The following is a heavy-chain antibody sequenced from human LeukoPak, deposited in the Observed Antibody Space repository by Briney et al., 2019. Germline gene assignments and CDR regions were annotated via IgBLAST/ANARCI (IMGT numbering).Heavy chain of an antibody. CDR2: IRGSGGNT. CDR3: AKDHDALVPAAQFDY. V-gene: IGHV3-23*01. CDR1: GFTFSTYA. D-gene: IGHD2-2*01. Sequence: PGGSLRLSCAASGFTFSTYAMTWVRQAPGKGLQWVSGIRGSGGNTDYADSVKGRFSISRDNSKNTLSLQMTSLGAGDTAVYYCAKDHDALVPAAQFDYWGQGTLVTVSS. J-gene: IGHJ4*02.